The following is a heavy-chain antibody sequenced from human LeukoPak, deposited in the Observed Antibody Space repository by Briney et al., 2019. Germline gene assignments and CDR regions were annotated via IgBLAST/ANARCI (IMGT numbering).Heavy chain of an antibody. CDR1: GASINDFY. V-gene: IGHV4-59*12. D-gene: IGHD6-13*01. CDR2: VYYGGST. CDR3: ARDPGSSSWPFDY. Sequence: SETLSLTCAVSGASINDFYWTWIRQPPGKGLEWIGYVYYGGSTYYNPSLKSRVTISVDTSKNQFSLKLSSVTAADTAVYYCARDPGSSSWPFDYWGQGTLVTVSS. J-gene: IGHJ4*02.